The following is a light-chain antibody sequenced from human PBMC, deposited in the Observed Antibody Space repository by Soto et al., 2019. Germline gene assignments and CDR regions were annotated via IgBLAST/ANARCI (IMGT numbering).Light chain of an antibody. CDR2: DAS. Sequence: EIVLTQSPATLPLSPGERATLSCRASQSVGSYLAWYQQKPGQAPRLLIYDASNRATGIPARFSGSGSGTDFTLTISSLEPEDFAVYFCQQRSNWLTFGGGTKVEIK. V-gene: IGKV3-11*01. CDR3: QQRSNWLT. CDR1: QSVGSY. J-gene: IGKJ4*01.